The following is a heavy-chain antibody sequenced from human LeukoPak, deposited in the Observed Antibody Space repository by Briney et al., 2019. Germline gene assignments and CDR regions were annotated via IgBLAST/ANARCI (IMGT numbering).Heavy chain of an antibody. CDR3: AKTSSRITMIVVVIYGDFDY. CDR2: ISYDGSNK. V-gene: IGHV3-30-3*01. D-gene: IGHD3-22*01. CDR1: GFTFSSYA. Sequence: GGSLRLSCAASGFTFSSYAMHWVPQAPGKGLEWVAVISYDGSNKYYADSVKGRFTISRDNSKNTLYLQMNSLRAEDTAVYYCAKTSSRITMIVVVIYGDFDYWGQGTLVTVSS. J-gene: IGHJ4*02.